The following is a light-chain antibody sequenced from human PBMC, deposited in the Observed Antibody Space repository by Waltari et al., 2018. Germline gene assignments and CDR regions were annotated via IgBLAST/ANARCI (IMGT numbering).Light chain of an antibody. CDR2: WAS. V-gene: IGKV4-1*01. J-gene: IGKJ2*01. CDR3: QQYYSTPPYT. CDR1: QIVLYSSNNKNY. Sequence: DIVMTQSPDSLAVSLGERATINCQSSQIVLYSSNNKNYLAWYQQKPGQPPKLLIYWASTRESGVPDRFSGSGSGTDFTLTISSLQAEDVAVYYCQQYYSTPPYTFGQGTKLEIK.